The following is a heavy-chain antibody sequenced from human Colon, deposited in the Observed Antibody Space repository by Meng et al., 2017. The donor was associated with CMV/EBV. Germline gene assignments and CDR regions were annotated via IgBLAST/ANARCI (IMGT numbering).Heavy chain of an antibody. CDR3: AKGSHGDIDY. V-gene: IGHV3-66*02. J-gene: IGHJ4*02. Sequence: GESLKISCTASGFTVNLNYMTWVRQAPGKGLEWVSIIYSGGDTYYADSVKGRFTISRDNSKNTLYLQMNSLRAEDTAVYYCAKGSHGDIDYWGQGTLVTVSS. CDR1: GFTVNLNY. D-gene: IGHD4-17*01. CDR2: IYSGGDT.